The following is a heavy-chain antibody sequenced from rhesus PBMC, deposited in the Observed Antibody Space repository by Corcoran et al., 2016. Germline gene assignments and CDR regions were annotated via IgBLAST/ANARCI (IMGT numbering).Heavy chain of an antibody. J-gene: IGHJ4*01. CDR3: ASEGYSSGLDF. Sequence: QLQLQESGPGLVKPSETLSVTCAVSGGSISSSYWSWIRQAPGKGLEWIGYIYGSGSRTNYNPSLKSRVTLSVDTSKNQLSLKVSSVTAADTAVYYCASEGYSSGLDFWGQGVLVTVSS. CDR1: GGSISSSY. D-gene: IGHD6-31*01. V-gene: IGHV4-169*02. CDR2: IYGSGSRT.